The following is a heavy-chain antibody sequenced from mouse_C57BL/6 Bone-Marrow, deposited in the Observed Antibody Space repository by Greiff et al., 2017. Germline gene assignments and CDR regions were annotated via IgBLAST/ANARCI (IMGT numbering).Heavy chain of an antibody. CDR1: GFSFNTYA. CDR2: IRSKSNNYAT. CDR3: VRQTTVVPYAMDY. D-gene: IGHD1-1*01. V-gene: IGHV10-1*01. J-gene: IGHJ4*01. Sequence: EVQLVESGGGLVQPKGSLKLSCAASGFSFNTYAMNWVRQAPGKGLEWVARIRSKSNNYATYYADSVKDRFTISRDDSESMLYLQMNNLKTEDTAMYYCVRQTTVVPYAMDYWGQGTSVTVSS.